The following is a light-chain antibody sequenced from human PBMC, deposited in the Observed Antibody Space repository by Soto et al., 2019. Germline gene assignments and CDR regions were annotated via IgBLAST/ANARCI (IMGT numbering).Light chain of an antibody. J-gene: IGLJ2*01. Sequence: QSVLTQPPSASGPPGQRVTISCSGTSSNIGNNYVCWYQQLPGTAPKLLIYRNNQRPSGVPDRFSGSKSGTSASLAISGLRSDDEAYYYCAAWDDSLSGVVFGGGTKLPVL. V-gene: IGLV1-47*01. CDR2: RNN. CDR1: SSNIGNNY. CDR3: AAWDDSLSGVV.